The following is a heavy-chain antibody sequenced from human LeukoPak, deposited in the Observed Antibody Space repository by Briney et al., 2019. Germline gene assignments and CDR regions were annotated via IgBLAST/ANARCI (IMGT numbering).Heavy chain of an antibody. D-gene: IGHD3-22*01. CDR3: ARHNLPNYYGSTSDF. V-gene: IGHV5-51*01. J-gene: IGHJ4*02. CDR2: IDPGDSDT. CDR1: GYNFTNYW. Sequence: GESLKISCKGSGYNFTNYWVGWVRQMPRKGLEWMGIIDPGDSDTRYSPSFVSQITISADKSISTAYLQWNSLKASDSAMYYCARHNLPNYYGSTSDFWGQGTLVTVSS.